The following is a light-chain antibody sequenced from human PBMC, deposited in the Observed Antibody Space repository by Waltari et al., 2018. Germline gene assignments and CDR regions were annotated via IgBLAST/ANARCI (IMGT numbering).Light chain of an antibody. J-gene: IGLJ3*02. Sequence: QSALTQPPSASGSPGQSVAISCTGTSSGVGGYNYVSWYQQHPGKAPKLMIYEVNKRPSGVPDRFSGSKSGNTASLTVSGLQAEDEADYYCSSYAGSDIWVFGGGTRLTVL. V-gene: IGLV2-8*01. CDR3: SSYAGSDIWV. CDR2: EVN. CDR1: SSGVGGYNY.